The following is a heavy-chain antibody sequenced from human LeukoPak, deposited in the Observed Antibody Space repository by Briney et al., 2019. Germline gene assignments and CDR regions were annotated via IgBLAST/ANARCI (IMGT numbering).Heavy chain of an antibody. J-gene: IGHJ4*02. V-gene: IGHV3-11*01. Sequence: GGSLRLSCATSGFTFSDYYMSWIRQAPGKGLEWVSYISSSGSTIYYADSVKGRFTISRDNAKNSLYLQMNSLRAEDTAVYYCARAHLPAILHYWGQGTLVTVSS. CDR2: ISSSGSTI. D-gene: IGHD2-21*02. CDR1: GFTFSDYY. CDR3: ARAHLPAILHY.